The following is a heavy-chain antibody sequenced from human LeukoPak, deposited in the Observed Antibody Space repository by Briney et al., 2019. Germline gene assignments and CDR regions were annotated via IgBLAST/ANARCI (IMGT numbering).Heavy chain of an antibody. V-gene: IGHV3-48*03. D-gene: IGHD2-2*01. Sequence: QTGGSLRLSCAASGFTFSSYEMNWVRQAPGKGLEWVSYISSSGSTIYYADSVKGRFTISRDNAKNSLYLQMNSLRSDDTAVYYCARAGVLIPAAMQRFYYYYYMDVWGKGTTVTVSS. J-gene: IGHJ6*03. CDR1: GFTFSSYE. CDR3: ARAGVLIPAAMQRFYYYYYMDV. CDR2: ISSSGSTI.